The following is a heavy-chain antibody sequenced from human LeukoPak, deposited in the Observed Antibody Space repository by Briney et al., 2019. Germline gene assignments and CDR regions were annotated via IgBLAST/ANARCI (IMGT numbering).Heavy chain of an antibody. CDR2: IYYSGST. CDR3: ARGLISYGYGYYYYYYGMDV. J-gene: IGHJ6*02. V-gene: IGHV4-61*01. D-gene: IGHD5-18*01. CDR1: GGSVSSGSYY. Sequence: SETLSLTCTVSGGSVSSGSYYWSWIRQPPGKGLEWIGYIYYSGSTNYNPSLKSRVTISVDTSKNQFSLNLSSVTAADTAVYYCARGLISYGYGYYYYYYGMDVWGQGTTVTVSS.